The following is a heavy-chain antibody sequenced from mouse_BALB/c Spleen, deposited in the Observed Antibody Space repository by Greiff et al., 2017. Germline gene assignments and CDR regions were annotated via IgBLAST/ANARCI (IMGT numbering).Heavy chain of an antibody. CDR2: ISSGGSYT. CDR1: GFTFSSYA. Sequence: EVMLVESGGGLVKPGGSLKLSCAASGFTFSSYAMSWVRQTPEKRLEWVATISSGGSYTYYPDSVKGRFTISRDNAKNTLYLQMSSLRSEDTAMYYCARQEGYIDYWGQGTTLTVSS. V-gene: IGHV5-9-3*01. J-gene: IGHJ2*01. CDR3: ARQEGYIDY.